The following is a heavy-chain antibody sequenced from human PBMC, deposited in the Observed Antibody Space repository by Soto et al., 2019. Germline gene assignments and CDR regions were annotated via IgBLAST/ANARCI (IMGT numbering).Heavy chain of an antibody. D-gene: IGHD6-13*01. Sequence: QVQLQESGPGLVRPSETLSLTCTVSGGSFSSFYWSWFRQPPGKGLEWIGNVHFSGSTDYNPSLRRRVSISLNTSTNKFTLNLSSVTAADTAVYFCARGFGFEAAEFDYWGQGALVTVSS. CDR2: VHFSGST. J-gene: IGHJ4*02. CDR1: GGSFSSFY. V-gene: IGHV4-59*01. CDR3: ARGFGFEAAEFDY.